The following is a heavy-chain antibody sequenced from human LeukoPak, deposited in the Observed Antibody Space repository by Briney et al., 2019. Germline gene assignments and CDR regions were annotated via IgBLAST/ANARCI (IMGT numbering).Heavy chain of an antibody. CDR1: GRSLSSYY. CDR3: ARLSSSFGSDFDY. D-gene: IGHD6-6*01. Sequence: SETLSLPCTVSGRSLSSYYLIWMRQPPRKGREWIGYIYYSGSTNYNPSLKSQVTISLDTSKNQFSLKLSSVTAADTAVYYCARLSSSFGSDFDYWGQGTLVTVSS. J-gene: IGHJ4*02. CDR2: IYYSGST. V-gene: IGHV4-59*01.